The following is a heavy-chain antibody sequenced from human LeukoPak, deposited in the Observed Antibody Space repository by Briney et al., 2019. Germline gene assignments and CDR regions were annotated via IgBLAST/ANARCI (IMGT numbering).Heavy chain of an antibody. J-gene: IGHJ4*02. Sequence: GGSLRLSCAASGFTLSSYAMSWVRQAPGKGLEWVSAIRGSGGSTYYADSVKGRFTISRDNSKNTLYLQMNSLRAEDTAVYYCAKGRDRITMIVVVITPPPFDYWGQGTLVTVSS. CDR2: IRGSGGST. D-gene: IGHD3-22*01. CDR3: AKGRDRITMIVVVITPPPFDY. CDR1: GFTLSSYA. V-gene: IGHV3-23*01.